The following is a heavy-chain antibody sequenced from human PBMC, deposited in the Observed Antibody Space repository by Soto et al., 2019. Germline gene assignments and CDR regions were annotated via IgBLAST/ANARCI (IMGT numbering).Heavy chain of an antibody. D-gene: IGHD1-7*01. J-gene: IGHJ6*02. CDR2: INPNSGGT. CDR1: GYTFTGYY. CDR3: ARDGADTGTTIWYYYGMDV. V-gene: IGHV1-2*04. Sequence: GASVKVSCKASGYTFTGYYMHWVRQAPGQGLEWMGWINPNSGGTNYAQKFQGWVTMTRDTSISTAYMELSRLRSDDTAVYYCARDGADTGTTIWYYYGMDVWGQGTTVTVSS.